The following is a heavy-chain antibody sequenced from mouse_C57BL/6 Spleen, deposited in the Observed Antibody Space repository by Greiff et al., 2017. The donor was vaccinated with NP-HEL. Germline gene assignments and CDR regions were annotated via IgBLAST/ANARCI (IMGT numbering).Heavy chain of an antibody. V-gene: IGHV1-69*01. CDR3: ARGIPYSNVDY. J-gene: IGHJ2*01. CDR1: GYTFTSYW. D-gene: IGHD2-5*01. CDR2: IDPSDSYT. Sequence: QVQLQQPGAELVMPGASVKLSCKASGYTFTSYWMHWVKQRPGQGLEWIGEIDPSDSYTNYNQKFKGKSTLTVDKSSSTAYMQLSSLTSEDSAVYYCARGIPYSNVDYWGQGTTLTVSS.